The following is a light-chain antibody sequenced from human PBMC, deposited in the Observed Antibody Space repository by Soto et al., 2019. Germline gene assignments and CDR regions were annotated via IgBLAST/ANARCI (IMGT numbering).Light chain of an antibody. Sequence: DFQMTQSPSTLSASVGDRVTITCRASQNINNWLAWYQQKPGKAPKLLIYEASNLQSGVPSRFSGSGSGTDFTLKISRVEAEDVGVYYCMQALQSPRTFGQGTKLEIK. CDR1: QNINNW. CDR2: EAS. J-gene: IGKJ2*01. CDR3: MQALQSPRT. V-gene: IGKV1-5*03.